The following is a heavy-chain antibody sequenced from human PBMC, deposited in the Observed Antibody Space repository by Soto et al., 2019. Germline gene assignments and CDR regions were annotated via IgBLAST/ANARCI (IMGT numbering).Heavy chain of an antibody. CDR3: ARPSGGRIRYLEPFDY. CDR2: LIPVFGTT. D-gene: IGHD3-3*01. CDR1: GDTFTKYA. Sequence: QVQLVQSGAEVRKPGSSVKVSCKASGDTFTKYAISWVRQAPGQGLEWVGGLIPVFGTTNNAQKFRDRVTITADYSTSTVYMELSSLRSEDTAVYYCARPSGGRIRYLEPFDYWGQGTQITVS. V-gene: IGHV1-69*01. J-gene: IGHJ4*02.